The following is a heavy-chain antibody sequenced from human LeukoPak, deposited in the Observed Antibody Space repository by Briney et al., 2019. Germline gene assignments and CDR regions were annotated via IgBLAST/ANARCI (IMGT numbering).Heavy chain of an antibody. CDR3: ARKIFGSGSYPDF. CDR2: IWHDGSHK. V-gene: IGHV3-33*01. Sequence: AGSLRLSCAASGFAFNTYAMHWVRQAPGQGLEWVALIWHDGSHKFYSNSLRGQFPISRDNSKNTVSLQMNNLRPEDTAVYYCARKIFGSGSYPDFWGQGTLVTVSS. D-gene: IGHD3-10*01. CDR1: GFAFNTYA. J-gene: IGHJ4*02.